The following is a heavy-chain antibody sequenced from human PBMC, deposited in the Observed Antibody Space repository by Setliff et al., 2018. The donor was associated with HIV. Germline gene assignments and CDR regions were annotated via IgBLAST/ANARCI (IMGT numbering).Heavy chain of an antibody. Sequence: GGSLRLSCVASGFTFSTYWMSWVRQAPGKGLEWVANIKQDGSEKYYVDSVRGRFSISRDNTKNSLYLQMNSLRVEDAAVYYCARGGGIVEVVAATTYYYFYAMDVWGQGTTVTVSS. CDR2: IKQDGSEK. V-gene: IGHV3-7*01. CDR1: GFTFSTYW. CDR3: ARGGGIVEVVAATTYYYFYAMDV. J-gene: IGHJ6*02. D-gene: IGHD2-15*01.